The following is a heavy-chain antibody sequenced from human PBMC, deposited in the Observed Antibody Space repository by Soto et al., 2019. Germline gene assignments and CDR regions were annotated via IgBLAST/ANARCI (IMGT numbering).Heavy chain of an antibody. CDR3: AKVSGFESNFEEYQLLSAHDAFDI. CDR2: ISYDGSNK. V-gene: IGHV3-30*18. Sequence: GGSLRLSCAASGFTFSSYGMHWVRQAPGKGLEWVAVISYDGSNKYYADSVKGRFTISRANSKNTLYLQMNSLRAEDTAVYYCAKVSGFESNFEEYQLLSAHDAFDIWGQGTMVTVSS. CDR1: GFTFSSYG. D-gene: IGHD2-2*01. J-gene: IGHJ3*02.